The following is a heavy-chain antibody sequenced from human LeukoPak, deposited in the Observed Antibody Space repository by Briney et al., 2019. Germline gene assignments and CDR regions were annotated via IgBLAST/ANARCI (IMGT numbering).Heavy chain of an antibody. Sequence: PGGSQRLSCAASGFSLSRSWMNSVRHDPGEGLEWVPNIKKDGNEKYYVDSVKGRFTISRDNAKNSLYLQMDSLRVEDTAVYYCARPITVSGATDGFDIWGQGTMVTVSS. V-gene: IGHV3-7*01. D-gene: IGHD3-3*01. CDR1: GFSLSRSW. CDR3: ARPITVSGATDGFDI. J-gene: IGHJ3*02. CDR2: IKKDGNEK.